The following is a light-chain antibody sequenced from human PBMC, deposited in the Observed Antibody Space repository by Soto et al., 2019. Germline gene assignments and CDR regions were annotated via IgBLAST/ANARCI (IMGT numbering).Light chain of an antibody. CDR2: AAS. J-gene: IGKJ5*01. V-gene: IGKV1-39*01. Sequence: DIQMTQSPSSLSASAGDRVTITCRASQSIRRIFKWYQQKTGKPPTLLIYAASSLESGVPSRFGGSGSGTGFIIIISSVQPEYFATYHWQHSYITPVTFGPGTRVEIK. CDR3: QHSYITPVT. CDR1: QSIRRI.